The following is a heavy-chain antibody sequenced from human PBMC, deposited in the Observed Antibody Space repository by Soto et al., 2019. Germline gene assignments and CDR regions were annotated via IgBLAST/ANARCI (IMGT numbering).Heavy chain of an antibody. J-gene: IGHJ3*02. CDR1: GFTFDDYA. V-gene: IGHV3-43D*04. D-gene: IGHD1-26*01. CDR3: AKVGIVGATFGAFDI. CDR2: ISWDGGST. Sequence: GGSLRLSCAASGFTFDDYAMHWVRQAPGKGLEWVSLISWDGGSTYYADSVKGRFTISRDNSKNSLYLQMNSLRDEDTALYYCAKVGIVGATFGAFDIWGQGTMVTVSS.